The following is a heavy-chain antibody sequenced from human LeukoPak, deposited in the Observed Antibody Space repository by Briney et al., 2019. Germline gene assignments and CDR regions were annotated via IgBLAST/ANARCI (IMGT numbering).Heavy chain of an antibody. CDR1: GFTFSSYA. Sequence: GGSLRLSCAASGFTFSSYAMSWGRPAPGKGLEWVSAISGSGGSTYYADSVKGRFTISRDNSKNTLYLQMNSLRAEDTAVYYCAKDEKYGSGSYYRIWVDAFDIWGQGTMVTVSS. D-gene: IGHD3-10*01. CDR2: ISGSGGST. V-gene: IGHV3-23*01. J-gene: IGHJ3*02. CDR3: AKDEKYGSGSYYRIWVDAFDI.